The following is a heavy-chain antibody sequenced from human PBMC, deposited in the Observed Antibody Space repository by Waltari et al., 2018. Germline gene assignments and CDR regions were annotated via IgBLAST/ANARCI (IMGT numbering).Heavy chain of an antibody. V-gene: IGHV1-69*08. J-gene: IGHJ4*02. CDR1: GGTFSSYA. Sequence: QVQLVQSGAEVKKPGSSVKVSCKASGGTFSSYAISWVRQAPGQGLEWMGRIIPIFGTANYAQKFQGRVTITANKSTSTAYMELSSLRSEDTAVYYCARDHGVELSYDTPFDYWGQGTLVTVSS. CDR3: ARDHGVELSYDTPFDY. CDR2: IIPIFGTA. D-gene: IGHD3-16*02.